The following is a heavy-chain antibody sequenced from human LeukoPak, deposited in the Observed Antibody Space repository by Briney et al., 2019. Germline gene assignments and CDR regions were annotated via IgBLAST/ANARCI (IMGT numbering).Heavy chain of an antibody. D-gene: IGHD3-3*01. Sequence: GGSLRLSCAASGFTFSSYSMNWVRQAPGKGLEWVSSISSSSYIYYADSVKGRFTISRDNAKNSLYLQMNSLRAEDTAVYYCARDGGGRSFDYWGQGTLVTVSS. J-gene: IGHJ4*02. CDR2: ISSSSYI. CDR1: GFTFSSYS. V-gene: IGHV3-21*01. CDR3: ARDGGGRSFDY.